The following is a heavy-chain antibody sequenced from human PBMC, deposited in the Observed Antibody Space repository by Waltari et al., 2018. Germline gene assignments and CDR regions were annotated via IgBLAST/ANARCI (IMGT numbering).Heavy chain of an antibody. CDR2: INPRGTT. CDR3: ARADRGPRSGSSATPAWGP. J-gene: IGHJ5*02. CDR1: GGSFTFFY. V-gene: IGHV4-34*01. Sequence: QVQLQQWGAGLLKPSETLSLTCAVSGGSFTFFYWTWIRQPPGKGLEWIGEINPRGTTNSRPSLRSRVSISSDTSKNRFALKLTSVTAADTAVYYCARADRGPRSGSSATPAWGPWGQGTLVTVSS. D-gene: IGHD1-26*01.